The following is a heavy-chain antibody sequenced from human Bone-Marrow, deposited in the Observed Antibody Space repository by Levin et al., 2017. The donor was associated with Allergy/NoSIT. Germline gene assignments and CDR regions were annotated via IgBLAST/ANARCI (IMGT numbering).Heavy chain of an antibody. Sequence: GGSLRLSCAVSGFTYSDYGMHWVRQTPGKGLEWVAVIWSGESEKYYADSVKGRFTFSRDNSKNTLYLQMSSLRAEDTAVYYCARDPPTRYYYYMDVWGKGTTVTVSS. CDR1: GFTYSDYG. D-gene: IGHD1-26*01. J-gene: IGHJ6*03. V-gene: IGHV3-33*01. CDR3: ARDPPTRYYYYMDV. CDR2: IWSGESEK.